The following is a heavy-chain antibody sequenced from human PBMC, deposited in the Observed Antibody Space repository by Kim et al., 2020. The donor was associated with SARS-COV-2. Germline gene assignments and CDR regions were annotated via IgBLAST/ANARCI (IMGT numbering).Heavy chain of an antibody. V-gene: IGHV3-64*01. D-gene: IGHD2-2*01. CDR2: ISSNGGST. Sequence: GGSLRLSCAASGFTFSSYAMHWVRQAPGKGLEYVSAISSNGGSTYYANSVKGRFTISRDNSKNTLYLQMGSLRAEDMAVYYCARGVLGYCSSTSCYVYSSSDLFDYWGQGTLVTVSS. CDR3: ARGVLGYCSSTSCYVYSSSDLFDY. J-gene: IGHJ4*02. CDR1: GFTFSSYA.